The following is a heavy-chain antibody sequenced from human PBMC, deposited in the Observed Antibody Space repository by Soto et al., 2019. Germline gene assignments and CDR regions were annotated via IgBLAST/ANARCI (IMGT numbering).Heavy chain of an antibody. CDR3: GRGGGGASVVVPAASPRAVYMDV. J-gene: IGHJ6*03. CDR2: INHSGST. CDR1: GGSFSGYY. Sequence: PSETLSLTCAVYGGSFSGYYWSWIRQPPGKGLEWIGEINHSGSTNYNPSLKSRVTISVDTSKNQFSLKLSSVTAADTAVYYCGRGGGGASVVVPAASPRAVYMDVWGKGTTVTVSS. V-gene: IGHV4-34*01. D-gene: IGHD2-2*01.